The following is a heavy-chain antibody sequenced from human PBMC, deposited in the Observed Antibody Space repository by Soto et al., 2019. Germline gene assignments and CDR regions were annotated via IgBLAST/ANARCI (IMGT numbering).Heavy chain of an antibody. Sequence: SETLSLTCTVSGGSISSADYYWSWLRQPPGKGLEWIGYIHYSENTYYNPTLKSRVTVSVDTSKNQFALKLTSVTVSATAVYYCARDHIVVVPTAIQGVGYDYGMGVWGQGTTVTVSS. D-gene: IGHD2-2*02. CDR3: ARDHIVVVPTAIQGVGYDYGMGV. CDR2: IHYSENT. V-gene: IGHV4-30-4*01. CDR1: GGSISSADYY. J-gene: IGHJ6*02.